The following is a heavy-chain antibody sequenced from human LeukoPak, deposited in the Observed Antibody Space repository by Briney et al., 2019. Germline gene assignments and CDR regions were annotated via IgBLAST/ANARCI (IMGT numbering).Heavy chain of an antibody. CDR2: INPNSGGT. Sequence: ASVKASCKASGYTFTGYYMHWVRQAPGQGLEWMGRINPNSGGTNYAQKFQGRVTMTRDTSISTAYMELSRLRSDDTAVYYCARALYDYVWGNDAFDIWGQGTMVTVSS. CDR3: ARALYDYVWGNDAFDI. J-gene: IGHJ3*02. CDR1: GYTFTGYY. D-gene: IGHD3-16*01. V-gene: IGHV1-2*06.